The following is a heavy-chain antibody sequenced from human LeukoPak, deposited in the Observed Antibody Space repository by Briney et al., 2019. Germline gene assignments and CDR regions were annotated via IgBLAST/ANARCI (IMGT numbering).Heavy chain of an antibody. CDR2: ISGSGDRT. CDR3: AKGGAVSSKSITLIRGTRRYNYYMDV. CDR1: GFTFNSYG. J-gene: IGHJ6*03. D-gene: IGHD3-10*01. V-gene: IGHV3-23*01. Sequence: GGSLRLSCAASGFTFNSYGMSWVRQAPGKGLEWVSAISGSGDRTYYADSVKGRFTISRDNSKNTLYLQMNSLRADDAAVYYCAKGGAVSSKSITLIRGTRRYNYYMDVWGKGTTVTISS.